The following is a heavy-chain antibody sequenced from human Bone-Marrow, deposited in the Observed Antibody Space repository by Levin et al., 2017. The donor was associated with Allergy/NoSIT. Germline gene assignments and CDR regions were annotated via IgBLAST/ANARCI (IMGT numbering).Heavy chain of an antibody. V-gene: IGHV1-18*01. J-gene: IGHJ4*02. CDR2: ISAYNGNT. D-gene: IGHD5-18*01. CDR1: GYTFTNYA. CDR3: ARGGGCSYEDY. Sequence: ASVKVSCKASGYTFTNYAVTWVRQAPGQGLEWMGWISAYNGNTDYAPKFQDRITMTTDTLTTTAYMELRSLTSDDTAVYFCARGGGCSYEDYWGPGTLVTVSS.